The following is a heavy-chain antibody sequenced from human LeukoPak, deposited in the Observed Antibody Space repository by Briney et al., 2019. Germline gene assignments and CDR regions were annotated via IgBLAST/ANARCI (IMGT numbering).Heavy chain of an antibody. CDR1: GYSISSGYY. Sequence: SETLSLTCTVSGYSISSGYYWGWIRQPPGKGLEWIGSIYHSGSTYYNPSLKSRVTISVDTSKNQFSLKLSSVTAADTAVYYCARDRRRWLQSFFDYWGQGTLVTVSS. CDR2: IYHSGST. J-gene: IGHJ4*02. V-gene: IGHV4-38-2*02. D-gene: IGHD5-24*01. CDR3: ARDRRRWLQSFFDY.